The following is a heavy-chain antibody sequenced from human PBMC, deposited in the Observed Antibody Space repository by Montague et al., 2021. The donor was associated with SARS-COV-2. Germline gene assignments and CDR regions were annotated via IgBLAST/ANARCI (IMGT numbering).Heavy chain of an antibody. J-gene: IGHJ4*02. Sequence: SETLSLTCTVSGGSISSYYWSWIRQPPGKGLEWIGYIYYSGSTNYNPSLKSRVTISVDTSKNQFSLKLRSVTAADTAVYYCARVFPRWLQFDPYFDYWGQGPLVTVSS. CDR2: IYYSGST. V-gene: IGHV4-59*01. CDR3: ARVFPRWLQFDPYFDY. D-gene: IGHD5-24*01. CDR1: GGSISSYY.